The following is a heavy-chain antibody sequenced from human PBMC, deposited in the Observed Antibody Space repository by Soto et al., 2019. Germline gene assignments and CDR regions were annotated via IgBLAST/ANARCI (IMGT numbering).Heavy chain of an antibody. Sequence: EVQLVESGGGLVQPGGSLRLSCAPSGFTFSRYWMTWVRQAPGKGLEWVASIKQDGSEKYYVDTVKGRFTISRDNAKNALSLQKHSLRAEDAAVYYCGRGGYNSNWYSLDYWGQGTLVTVSS. CDR2: IKQDGSEK. V-gene: IGHV3-7*01. CDR3: GRGGYNSNWYSLDY. D-gene: IGHD6-13*01. J-gene: IGHJ4*02. CDR1: GFTFSRYW.